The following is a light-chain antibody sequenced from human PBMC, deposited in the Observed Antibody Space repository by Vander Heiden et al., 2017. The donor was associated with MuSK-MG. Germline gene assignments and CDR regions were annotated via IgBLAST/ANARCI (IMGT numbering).Light chain of an antibody. V-gene: IGKV1-33*01. CDR2: DAS. J-gene: IGKJ1*01. Sequence: DIQITQSPSSLSASVGDRVTITCQASQDITNSLNWYQQKPGKAPRLLIYDASNLETGVPSRFSVSGSGTDFTFNISSLQPEDTGTYYCQPDENLPRTFGQGTKVEIK. CDR1: QDITNS. CDR3: QPDENLPRT.